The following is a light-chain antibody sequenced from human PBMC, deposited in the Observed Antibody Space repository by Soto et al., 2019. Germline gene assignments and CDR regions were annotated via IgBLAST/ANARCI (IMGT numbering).Light chain of an antibody. J-gene: IGKJ1*01. CDR2: KAS. CDR1: QTISIX. CDR3: LQYYSYPWT. Sequence: DLDITGSRSTLSASAGVRVTTSCRASQTISIXLAWSQQKPGKAPKLLMYKASTLNSGVPSRCSGRRSGTEFTLTISSLQPEYFAVYYCLQYYSYPWTFGQGTKVDIK. V-gene: IGKV1-5*03.